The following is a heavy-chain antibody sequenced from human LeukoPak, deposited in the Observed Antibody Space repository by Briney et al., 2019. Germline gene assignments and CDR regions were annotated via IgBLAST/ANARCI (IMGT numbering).Heavy chain of an antibody. D-gene: IGHD3-3*01. Sequence: GGSLRLSCAASGFTFSNHGMNWVRQAPGKGLEWLSGVSPPGGGTYYADSVKGRFTISRDDSKNTLYLQMNSLRAEDTAVYYCAKDKTYYDFWSGHDAFDIWGQGTMVTVFS. CDR2: VSPPGGGT. CDR1: GFTFSNHG. J-gene: IGHJ3*02. CDR3: AKDKTYYDFWSGHDAFDI. V-gene: IGHV3-23*01.